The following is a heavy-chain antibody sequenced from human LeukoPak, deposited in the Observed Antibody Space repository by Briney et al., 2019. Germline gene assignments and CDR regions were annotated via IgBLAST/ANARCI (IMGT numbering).Heavy chain of an antibody. V-gene: IGHV3-48*03. CDR3: ARGIAARPAY. CDR2: ISSSGSTI. Sequence: GGSLRLSCAASGFTFSSYEMNWVRQAPGKGLEWVSYISSSGSTIYYADSVKGRFTISRDNAKNSLYLQMNSLRAEGTAVYYCARGIAARPAYWGQGTLVTVSS. D-gene: IGHD6-6*01. CDR1: GFTFSSYE. J-gene: IGHJ4*02.